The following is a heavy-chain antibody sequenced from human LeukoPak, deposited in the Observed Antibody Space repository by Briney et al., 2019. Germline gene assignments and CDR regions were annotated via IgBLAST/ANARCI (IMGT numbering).Heavy chain of an antibody. CDR1: GFTSSSYW. V-gene: IGHV3-74*01. J-gene: IGHJ4*02. CDR3: VSFYETY. D-gene: IGHD2/OR15-2a*01. Sequence: GGSLRLSCAASGFTSSSYWMHWVRQVPGKGLVWVSRISGDGTARNYADSVKGRFTISRDDAKNTVDLQMNSLRAEDTAVYYCVSFYETYWGRGTLVTVSS. CDR2: ISGDGTAR.